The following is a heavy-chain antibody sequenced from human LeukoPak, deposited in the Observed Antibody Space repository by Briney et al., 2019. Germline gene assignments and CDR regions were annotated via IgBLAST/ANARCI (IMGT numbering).Heavy chain of an antibody. J-gene: IGHJ4*02. D-gene: IGHD3-22*01. CDR3: ARLLDISDH. V-gene: IGHV3-48*03. Sequence: PGGSLRLSCAASGFTFSTYEMNWVRQAPGKGLEWLSYITGSGSTKYYADSVRGRFTISRDNSKNSLYLQINSLGAEETAVYYCARLLDISDHWGQGTLVTVSS. CDR2: ITGSGSTK. CDR1: GFTFSTYE.